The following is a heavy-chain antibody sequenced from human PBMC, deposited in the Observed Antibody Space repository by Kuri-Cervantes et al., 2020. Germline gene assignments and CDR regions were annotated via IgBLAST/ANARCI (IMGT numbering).Heavy chain of an antibody. D-gene: IGHD4-23*01. CDR3: AREWLRPDYGGNSRGFGY. CDR1: GYTFTSYA. CDR2: INAGNGNT. V-gene: IGHV1-3*01. J-gene: IGHJ4*02. Sequence: ASVKVSCKASGYTFTSYAMHWVRQAPGQRLEWMGWINAGNGNTKYSQKFQGRVTMTRDTSTSTVYMELSSLRSEDTAVYYCAREWLRPDYGGNSRGFGYWGQGTLVTVSS.